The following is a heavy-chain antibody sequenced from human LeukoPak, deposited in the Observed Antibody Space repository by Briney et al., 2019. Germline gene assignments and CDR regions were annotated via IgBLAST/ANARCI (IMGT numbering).Heavy chain of an antibody. CDR3: VKVDCTSTTCPVYYYYGMDV. CDR1: GFTFSSYA. CDR2: ISSNGGST. J-gene: IGHJ6*02. D-gene: IGHD2-2*01. Sequence: QSGGSLRLSCSASGFTFSSYAMHWVRQAPGKGLEYVSAISSNGGSTYYADSVKGRFTISRDNSKNTLYLQMSSLRAEDTAVYYCVKVDCTSTTCPVYYYYGMDVWGQGTTVTVSS. V-gene: IGHV3-64D*09.